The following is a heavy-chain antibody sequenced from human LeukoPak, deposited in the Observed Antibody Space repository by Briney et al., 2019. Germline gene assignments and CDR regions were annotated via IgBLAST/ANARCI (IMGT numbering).Heavy chain of an antibody. CDR1: GFSLTTSGMC. J-gene: IGHJ4*02. CDR3: ARGSSHGFDY. Sequence: SGPALVKPTQTLXLTCTFSGFSLTTSGMCVSWIRQPPGKALEWLALIDWDDDKSYSTSLKTRLTISKDTSKNQVVLTMTNMDPVDTATYYCARGSSHGFDYWGQGTLVTVSS. CDR2: IDWDDDK. V-gene: IGHV2-70*01.